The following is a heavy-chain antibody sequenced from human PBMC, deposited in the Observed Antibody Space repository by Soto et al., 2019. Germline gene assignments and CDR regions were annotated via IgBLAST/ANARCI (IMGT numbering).Heavy chain of an antibody. CDR3: AREDIQDIVVVVVAPEGLGY. V-gene: IGHV1-18*01. CDR2: ISGYNGNS. D-gene: IGHD2-15*01. Sequence: QVQLVQSGAEVKKPGASVKVSCKASGYTFTSYGISWVRQAPGQGLEWMGRISGYNGNSNYAQNLQGIVTMTTDTSTSTAYMELRSLRSDDTAVYYCAREDIQDIVVVVVAPEGLGYWGQGTLVTVSS. J-gene: IGHJ4*02. CDR1: GYTFTSYG.